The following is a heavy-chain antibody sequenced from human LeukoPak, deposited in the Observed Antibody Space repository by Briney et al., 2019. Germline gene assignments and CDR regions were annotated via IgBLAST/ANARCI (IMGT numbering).Heavy chain of an antibody. CDR2: IYTSGST. V-gene: IGHV4-4*07. CDR1: GGSISSYY. Sequence: SETLSLTCTVSGGSISSYYWSWIRQPAGKELEWIGRIYTSGSTNYNPSLKSRVTMSVDTSKNQFPLKLSSVTAADTAVYYCAYSVVVPAAIYYYYYMDVWGKGTTVTVSS. D-gene: IGHD2-2*01. J-gene: IGHJ6*03. CDR3: AYSVVVPAAIYYYYYMDV.